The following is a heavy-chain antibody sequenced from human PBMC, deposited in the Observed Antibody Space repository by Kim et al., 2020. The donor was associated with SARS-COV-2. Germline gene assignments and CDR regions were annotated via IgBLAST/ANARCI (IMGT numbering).Heavy chain of an antibody. CDR3: ARESLWFGDVTDHDAFDV. D-gene: IGHD3-10*01. CDR1: GFPFGSYW. V-gene: IGHV3-7*01. Sequence: GGSLRLSCAGSGFPFGSYWMSWVRQPPGKGLEWVVNIKHDGTEGYFLGSVKGRFTISRDKANNSVYLQMNSLRAEDTAVYYCARESLWFGDVTDHDAFDVWGQGTMVTVSS. CDR2: IKHDGTEG. J-gene: IGHJ3*01.